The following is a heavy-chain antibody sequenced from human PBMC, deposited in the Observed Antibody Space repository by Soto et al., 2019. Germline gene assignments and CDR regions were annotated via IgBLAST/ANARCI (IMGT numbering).Heavy chain of an antibody. CDR3: ARDSGDGAGASVNPYLDE. Sequence: GGSLILSCAASGFTFSSYAMSWVRQAPGKGLEWVSYISSSSSTIYYADSVKGRFTISRDNAKNSLYLQMNSLRAEDTAVYYCARDSGDGAGASVNPYLDEWSNGTLVTVS. D-gene: IGHD3-10*01. CDR1: GFTFSSYA. CDR2: ISSSSSTI. V-gene: IGHV3-48*01. J-gene: IGHJ4*01.